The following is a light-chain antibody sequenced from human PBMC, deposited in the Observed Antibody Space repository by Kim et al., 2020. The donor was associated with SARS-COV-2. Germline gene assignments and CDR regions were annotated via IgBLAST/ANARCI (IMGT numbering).Light chain of an antibody. CDR1: SSDVGAYKY. V-gene: IGLV2-8*01. Sequence: QSALTQPPSASGSPGQSVTISCTGTSSDVGAYKYVSWYQHHPGKAPKVMIYEVDKRPSGVPDRFSGSKSGNTASLTVSGLQAEDEADYYCVSYGGGGTDVVFGGGTQLTVL. CDR3: VSYGGGGTDVV. J-gene: IGLJ2*01. CDR2: EVD.